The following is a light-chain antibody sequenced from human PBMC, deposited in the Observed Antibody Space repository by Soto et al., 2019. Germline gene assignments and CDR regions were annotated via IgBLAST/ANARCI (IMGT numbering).Light chain of an antibody. CDR3: CSYAGSYTGV. CDR1: SSDVGGYNY. V-gene: IGLV2-11*01. CDR2: DVS. Sequence: QSALTQPRSVSGSPGQSVTISCTGTSSDVGGYNYVSGYQQHPGKAPKLMIYDVSKRPSGVPDRFSGSKSGNTASLTISGLQAEDEADYYCCSYAGSYTGVFGTGTKLTVL. J-gene: IGLJ1*01.